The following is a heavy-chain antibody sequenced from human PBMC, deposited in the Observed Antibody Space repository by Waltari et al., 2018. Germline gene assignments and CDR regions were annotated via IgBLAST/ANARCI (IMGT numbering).Heavy chain of an antibody. Sequence: QVQLQESGPGLVKPSETLSLTCTVSGGSISSYYWSWIRQPPGKGLEWIGYIYTSGSTNYNPSLKSRVTIPVDTSKNQCSLKLSSVTAADTAVYYCARVDYYGSGSYMGWFDPWGQGTLVTVSS. J-gene: IGHJ5*02. CDR3: ARVDYYGSGSYMGWFDP. V-gene: IGHV4-4*09. D-gene: IGHD3-10*01. CDR1: GGSISSYY. CDR2: IYTSGST.